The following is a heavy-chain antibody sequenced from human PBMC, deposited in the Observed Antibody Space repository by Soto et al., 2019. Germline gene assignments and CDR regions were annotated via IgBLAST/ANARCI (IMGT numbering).Heavy chain of an antibody. V-gene: IGHV4-39*01. CDR1: GGSISSSSYY. J-gene: IGHJ4*02. D-gene: IGHD3-22*01. Sequence: PSETLSLTCTVSGGSISSSSYYWGWIRQPPGKGLGWIGSIYYSGSTYYNPSLKSRVTISVDTSKNQFSLKLSSVTAADTAVYYCAKTYYYDSSGYYYFDYWGQGTLVTVSS. CDR3: AKTYYYDSSGYYYFDY. CDR2: IYYSGST.